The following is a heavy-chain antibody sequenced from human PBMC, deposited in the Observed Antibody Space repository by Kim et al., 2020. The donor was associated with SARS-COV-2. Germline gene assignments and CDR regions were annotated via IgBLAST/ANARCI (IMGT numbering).Heavy chain of an antibody. Sequence: GGSLRLSCAASGFTFNTYWMTWVRQAPGKGLEWVASIKQEGSEKYYVDSVKGRFTISRDDAKNSLYLQMNSLRAEHTAVYYCARAYYGGNFYWGQGTLVTVSS. CDR1: GFTFNTYW. CDR3: ARAYYGGNFY. V-gene: IGHV3-7*04. D-gene: IGHD4-17*01. CDR2: IKQEGSEK. J-gene: IGHJ4*02.